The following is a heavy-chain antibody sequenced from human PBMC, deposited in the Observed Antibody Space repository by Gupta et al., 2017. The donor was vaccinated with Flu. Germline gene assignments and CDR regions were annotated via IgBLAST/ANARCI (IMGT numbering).Heavy chain of an antibody. Sequence: QVQLQESGPGLVRPSETLSLICGVSGGSMSNSYWRWIRQSPEKGLEWIGYISYSGSTNYNPSLKSRVTISIDPSKNHVSLKLTSVTAADTAIYYCARLHLRDGSAFFYYMDVWGKGTTVTVSS. CDR3: ARLHLRDGSAFFYYMDV. CDR1: GGSMSNSY. D-gene: IGHD3-10*01. J-gene: IGHJ6*03. CDR2: ISYSGST. V-gene: IGHV4-59*12.